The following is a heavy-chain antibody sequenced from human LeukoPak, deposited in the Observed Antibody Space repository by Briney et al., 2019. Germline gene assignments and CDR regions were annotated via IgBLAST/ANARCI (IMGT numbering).Heavy chain of an antibody. D-gene: IGHD3-9*01. CDR3: ARDRPDYDILTGYRYFYGMDV. CDR1: GFTVSSNY. CDR2: IYSGGST. J-gene: IGHJ6*02. Sequence: GESLKISCAVSGFTVSSNYMSWVRQAPGKGLEWVSVIYSGGSTYYADSVKGRFTISRDNSKNTVYLQMNSLRVEDTAIYYCARDRPDYDILTGYRYFYGMDVWGQGTTVTVSS. V-gene: IGHV3-66*01.